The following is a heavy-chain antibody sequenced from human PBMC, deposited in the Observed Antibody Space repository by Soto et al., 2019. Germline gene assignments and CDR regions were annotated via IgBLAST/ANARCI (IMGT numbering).Heavy chain of an antibody. CDR2: INPLNGAS. J-gene: IGHJ6*02. Sequence: ASVKVSCKTSGYTFVDFDINWVRQAPGHGLEWLGWINPLNGASDTAKKFQGRVTLTRDTSMSTAYLDLSSLRSDDTAVYYCGRGTSPRSQATGTAYYYATDVWAQGTSVTVSS. V-gene: IGHV1-8*01. D-gene: IGHD6-13*01. CDR3: GRGTSPRSQATGTAYYYATDV. CDR1: GYTFVDFD.